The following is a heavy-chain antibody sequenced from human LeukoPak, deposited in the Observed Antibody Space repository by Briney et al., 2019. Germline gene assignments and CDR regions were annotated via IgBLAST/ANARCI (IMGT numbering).Heavy chain of an antibody. CDR1: GFTLSSYA. J-gene: IGHJ6*02. CDR3: AKGTTMIVVVITSYYYYGMDV. Sequence: GAPLRLSCAASGFTLSSYAMSWVRQAPGKGLEWVSAISGSGGSTYSADSVKGRFTISRDNSKNTLYLQMNSLRAEDTAVYYCAKGTTMIVVVITSYYYYGMDVWGQGTTVTVSS. CDR2: ISGSGGST. D-gene: IGHD3-22*01. V-gene: IGHV3-23*01.